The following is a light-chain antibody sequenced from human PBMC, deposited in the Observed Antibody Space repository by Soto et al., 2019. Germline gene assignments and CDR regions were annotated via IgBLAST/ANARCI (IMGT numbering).Light chain of an antibody. CDR1: QSCHTS. CDR3: QQRNVWPPIT. J-gene: IGKJ5*01. CDR2: DST. V-gene: IGKV3-11*01. Sequence: VLTQSPAILSLSPGERATLSCRASQSCHTSSACYQQKPGQPPRLVVYDSTLRYNGVPDRFGGSRSGTEFTLTINSLEPEDFSVYYCQQRNVWPPITFGQGTRLEI.